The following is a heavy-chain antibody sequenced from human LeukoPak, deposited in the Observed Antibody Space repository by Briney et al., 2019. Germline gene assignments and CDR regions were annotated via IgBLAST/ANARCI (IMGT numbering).Heavy chain of an antibody. J-gene: IGHJ4*02. Sequence: PGASLRLSCAASGFTFSSYWMHWVRQAPGKGLVWVSRINTDGSSVTYAEFVKGRFTISRDNAKNTLYLQMNSLRAEDTAVYYCLRTTLGPAGAIDYWGQGTLVAVSS. D-gene: IGHD2-2*01. CDR3: LRTTLGPAGAIDY. CDR1: GFTFSSYW. V-gene: IGHV3-74*01. CDR2: INTDGSSV.